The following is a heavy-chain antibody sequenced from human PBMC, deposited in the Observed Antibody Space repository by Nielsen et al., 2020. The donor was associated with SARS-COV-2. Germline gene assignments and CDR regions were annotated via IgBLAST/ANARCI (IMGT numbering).Heavy chain of an antibody. CDR3: ARRQYYDSSGYPY. CDR1: GYSFTNYW. J-gene: IGHJ4*02. V-gene: IGHV5-51*01. D-gene: IGHD3-22*01. CDR2: IFPSDSET. Sequence: KVSCKASGYSFTNYWIGWVRQMPGKGLEWMGIIFPSDSETRYSPSFQGQVTISADKSISTAYLQWSSLKASDTAMYYCARRQYYDSSGYPYWGQGTLVTVSS.